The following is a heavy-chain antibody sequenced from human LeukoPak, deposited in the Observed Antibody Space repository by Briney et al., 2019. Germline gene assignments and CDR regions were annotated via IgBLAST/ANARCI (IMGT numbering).Heavy chain of an antibody. Sequence: PGGSLRLSCAASGFTFSSYWMSWVRQTPGKGLEWVTNIKQDGSEKYYADSVKGRFTISRGNAKNSLYLQMNSLRDDDMALYYCARGNSGSYSQDWFDPWGQGTLVTVSS. D-gene: IGHD1-26*01. CDR2: IKQDGSEK. V-gene: IGHV3-7*03. J-gene: IGHJ5*02. CDR3: ARGNSGSYSQDWFDP. CDR1: GFTFSSYW.